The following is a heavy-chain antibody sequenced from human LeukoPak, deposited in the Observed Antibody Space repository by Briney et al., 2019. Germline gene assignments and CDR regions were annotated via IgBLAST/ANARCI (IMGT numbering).Heavy chain of an antibody. CDR3: ARESVGYCSGGSCPYYFDY. CDR1: GGSLSSYY. D-gene: IGHD2-15*01. J-gene: IGHJ4*02. CDR2: IYSSGNT. Sequence: SETLSLTCTVSGGSLSSYYWSWVRQPAGKGLEWIGRIYSSGNTNYNPSLKSRVTMSVDTSRNQFSLKLSSVTAADTAVYYCARESVGYCSGGSCPYYFDYWGQGTLVTVSS. V-gene: IGHV4-4*07.